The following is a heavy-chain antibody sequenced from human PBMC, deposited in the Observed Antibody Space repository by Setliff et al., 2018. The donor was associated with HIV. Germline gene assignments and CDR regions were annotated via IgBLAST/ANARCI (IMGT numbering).Heavy chain of an antibody. V-gene: IGHV4-34*01. Sequence: PSETLSLTCAVYGGSFSGYYWSWIRQPPGKGLEWIGEINHSGSTNYNPSLKSRVTISVDTSKNQFSLKLSSVTAADTAVYYCASFSPPFDYWGQGTLVTVSS. D-gene: IGHD3-3*01. J-gene: IGHJ4*02. CDR1: GGSFSGYY. CDR3: ASFSPPFDY. CDR2: INHSGST.